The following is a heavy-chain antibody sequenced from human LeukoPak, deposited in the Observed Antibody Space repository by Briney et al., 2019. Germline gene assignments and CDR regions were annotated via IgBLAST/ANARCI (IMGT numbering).Heavy chain of an antibody. J-gene: IGHJ4*02. CDR2: ISSSSSTI. Sequence: GGSLRLSCAASGFTFRSYWMTWVRQAPGKGLEWVSYISSSSSTIYYADSVKGRFTISRDNAKNSLYLQMNSLRAEDTAVYYCARDNGEANFDYWGQGTLVTVSS. V-gene: IGHV3-48*01. CDR3: ARDNGEANFDY. CDR1: GFTFRSYW. D-gene: IGHD3-10*01.